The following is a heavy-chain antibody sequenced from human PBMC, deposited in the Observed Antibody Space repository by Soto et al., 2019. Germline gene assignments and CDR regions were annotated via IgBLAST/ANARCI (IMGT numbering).Heavy chain of an antibody. CDR3: ARQYCSSTSCPPDY. D-gene: IGHD2-2*01. J-gene: IGHJ4*02. Sequence: QVQLAQSGAEVKQPGSSVKVSCKASGGTFSSYTISWVRQAPGQGLEWMGRIIPILGIANYAQKFQGRVTITADKSTSTAYMELSSLRSEDTAVYYCARQYCSSTSCPPDYWGQGTLVTVSS. CDR1: GGTFSSYT. CDR2: IIPILGIA. V-gene: IGHV1-69*02.